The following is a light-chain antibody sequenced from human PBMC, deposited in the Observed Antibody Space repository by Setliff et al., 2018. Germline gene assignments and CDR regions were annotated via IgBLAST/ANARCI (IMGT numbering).Light chain of an antibody. CDR2: DVN. CDR1: SRDVGGYNY. J-gene: IGLJ2*01. V-gene: IGLV2-11*01. Sequence: QSVLTQPRSVSGSPGQSVTISCSGSSRDVGGYNYVSWFQQRPAKAPQLLIYDVNKRPSGVPDRFSGSKSGNTASLTISGLQAEDEADYYCCSFAGNYVFRLFGGGTKGTVL. CDR3: CSFAGNYVFRL.